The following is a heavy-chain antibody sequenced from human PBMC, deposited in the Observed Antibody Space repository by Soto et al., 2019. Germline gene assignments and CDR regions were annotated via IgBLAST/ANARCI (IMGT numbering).Heavy chain of an antibody. D-gene: IGHD2-15*01. Sequence: GGSLRLSCAASGFTFSSYSMNWVRQAPGKGLEWVSSISSSSSYIYYADSVKGRFTISRDNAKNSLYLQMNSLRAEDTAVYYCAREGYCSGGSCYEGVDYWGQGTLVTVSS. J-gene: IGHJ4*02. V-gene: IGHV3-21*01. CDR2: ISSSSSYI. CDR1: GFTFSSYS. CDR3: AREGYCSGGSCYEGVDY.